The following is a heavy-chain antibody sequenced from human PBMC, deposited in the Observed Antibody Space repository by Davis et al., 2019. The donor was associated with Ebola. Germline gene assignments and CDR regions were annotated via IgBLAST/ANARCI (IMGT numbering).Heavy chain of an antibody. V-gene: IGHV4-30-4*07. J-gene: IGHJ3*02. CDR2: YYYTGTT. CDR1: GGFVSSGGYS. CDR3: ARLGYGGNSGAFDI. Sequence: MPSETLSLTCAVSGGFVSSGGYSWSWIRQPPGKGLEWIGYYYYTGTTYYNPSLKSRVTISVDTSKNQFSLKPSSVTAADTAVYYCARLGYGGNSGAFDIWGQGTMVTVSS. D-gene: IGHD4-23*01.